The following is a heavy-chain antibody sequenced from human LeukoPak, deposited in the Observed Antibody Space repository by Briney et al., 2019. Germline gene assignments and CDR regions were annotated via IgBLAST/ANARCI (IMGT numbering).Heavy chain of an antibody. J-gene: IGHJ4*02. V-gene: IGHV1-18*01. Sequence: GASVKVSCKTSRYTFTSYGISWVRQAPGHGREWMGWISAYNANTNYAQNLQGRVTMTTDTSPTTAYMELRSLRSDDTAVYYCARDGHIAAELFDYWGQGTLVTVSS. CDR2: ISAYNANT. D-gene: IGHD6-25*01. CDR1: RYTFTSYG. CDR3: ARDGHIAAELFDY.